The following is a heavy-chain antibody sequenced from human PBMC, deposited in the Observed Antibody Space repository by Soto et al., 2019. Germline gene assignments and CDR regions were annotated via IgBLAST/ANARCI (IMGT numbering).Heavy chain of an antibody. Sequence: VQLVQSGAEVKKPGASVKVSCKVSGYTLTELSMHWVRQAPGKGLEWVSAISGSGGSTYYADSVKGRFTISRDNSKNTLYLQMNSLRAEDTAVYYCAKDLLGATNFDYWGQGTLVTVSS. CDR2: ISGSGGST. V-gene: IGHV3-23*04. CDR1: GYTLTELS. J-gene: IGHJ4*02. CDR3: AKDLLGATNFDY. D-gene: IGHD5-12*01.